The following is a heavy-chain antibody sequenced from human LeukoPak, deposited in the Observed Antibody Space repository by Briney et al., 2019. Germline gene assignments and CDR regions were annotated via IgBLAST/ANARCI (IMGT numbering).Heavy chain of an antibody. CDR3: ARASTVTTPYYYYYYGMDV. CDR1: GGSISSSNW. D-gene: IGHD4-17*01. J-gene: IGHJ6*02. V-gene: IGHV4-4*02. Sequence: TSGTLSLTCAVSGGSISSSNWWSWVRQPPGKGLEWIGEIYHSGSTNYNPSLKSRVTISVDKSKNQFSLKLSSVTAADTAVYYCARASTVTTPYYYYYYGMDVWGQGTTVTVSS. CDR2: IYHSGST.